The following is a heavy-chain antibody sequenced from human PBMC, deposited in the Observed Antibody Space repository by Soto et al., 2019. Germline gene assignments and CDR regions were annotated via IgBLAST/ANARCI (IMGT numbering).Heavy chain of an antibody. V-gene: IGHV1-18*01. D-gene: IGHD2-21*01. CDR1: GYTFTSYG. CDR3: ARVWCGRNDAFDI. CDR2: ISAYNGNT. Sequence: QVQLVQSGAEVKKPGASVKVSCKASGYTFTSYGISWVRQAPGQGLEWMGWISAYNGNTNYAQKLQGRVIMTTDTSTSTDYMELRSRRTDVTAVYYGARVWCGRNDAFDILGQGTMVTVSS. J-gene: IGHJ3*02.